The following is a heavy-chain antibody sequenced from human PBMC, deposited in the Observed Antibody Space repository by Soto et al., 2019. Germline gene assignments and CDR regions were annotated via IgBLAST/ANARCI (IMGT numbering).Heavy chain of an antibody. CDR1: GYTFTTYY. CDR3: ARQRSDRSGHNGGYNNY. D-gene: IGHD3-22*01. J-gene: IGHJ4*02. V-gene: IGHV1-46*03. Sequence: ASVKVSCKASGYTFTTYYIQWVRQAPGQGLEWMGVISPSGGTTTYAQKFKGRVTMTRDTTTSTVHMELSRLRSEETAVYYCARQRSDRSGHNGGYNNYWAQGAMVTVSS. CDR2: ISPSGGTT.